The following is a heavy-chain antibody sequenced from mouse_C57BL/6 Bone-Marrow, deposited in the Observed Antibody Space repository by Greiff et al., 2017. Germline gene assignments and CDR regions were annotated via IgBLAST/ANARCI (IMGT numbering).Heavy chain of an antibody. D-gene: IGHD1-1*01. V-gene: IGHV1-15*01. CDR3: YYGSSYGYFDY. Sequence: VQLQQSGAELVRPGASVTLSCKASGYTFTDYEMHWVKQTPVHGLEWIGAIDPETGGTAYHQTFKGKAILTADKSSSPAYMDLRSLTSEDSAVYYCYYGSSYGYFDYWGQGTTRTVSS. J-gene: IGHJ2*01. CDR2: IDPETGGT. CDR1: GYTFTDYE.